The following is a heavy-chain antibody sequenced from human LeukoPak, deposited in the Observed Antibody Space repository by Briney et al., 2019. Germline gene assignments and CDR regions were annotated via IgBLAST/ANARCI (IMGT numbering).Heavy chain of an antibody. CDR1: GYTFTHYG. J-gene: IGHJ3*01. CDR3: ARDPYYYDSSGYYSDDGFDV. V-gene: IGHV1-18*01. D-gene: IGHD3-22*01. CDR2: TSGYNGNT. Sequence: ASVKVSCKASGYTFTHYGISWVRQAPGQGLEWMGWTSGYNGNTKYAQKFQGRVTMTTDTSTTTAYMELRSLRSDDTAVYYCARDPYYYDSSGYYSDDGFDVWGQGTMVTVSS.